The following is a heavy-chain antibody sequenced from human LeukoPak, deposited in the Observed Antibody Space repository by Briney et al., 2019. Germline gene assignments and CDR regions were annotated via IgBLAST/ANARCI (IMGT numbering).Heavy chain of an antibody. CDR1: GFTFSSYS. J-gene: IGHJ4*02. V-gene: IGHV3-21*01. D-gene: IGHD3-10*01. CDR3: AREFRQPLEITMVRGVTSYYFDY. CDR2: ISSSSSYI. Sequence: GGSLRLSCAASGFTFSSYSMNWVRQAPGKGLEWVSSISSSSSYIYYADSVKGRFTISRDNAKNSLYLQMNSLRAEDTAVYYCAREFRQPLEITMVRGVTSYYFDYWGQGTLVTVSS.